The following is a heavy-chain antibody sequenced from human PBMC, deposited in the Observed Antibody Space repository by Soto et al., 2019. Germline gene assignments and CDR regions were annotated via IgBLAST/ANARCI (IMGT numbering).Heavy chain of an antibody. V-gene: IGHV1-46*01. J-gene: IGHJ4*02. D-gene: IGHD3-10*01. CDR1: GYTFTNYY. CDR3: ATSYGSGYRAFDS. CDR2: INPSGGST. Sequence: ASVKVSCKASGYTFTNYYMHWVRQAPGQGLEWMGIINPSGGSTSYAQKFQGRVTMTADKSTSTAYMELSSLRSEDTAMYYCATSYGSGYRAFDSWGQGALVTVSS.